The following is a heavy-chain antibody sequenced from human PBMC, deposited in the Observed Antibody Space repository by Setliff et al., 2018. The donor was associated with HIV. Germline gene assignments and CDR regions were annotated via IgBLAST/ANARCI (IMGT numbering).Heavy chain of an antibody. Sequence: ASVKVSCKASGYTFTGYYVHWVRQAPGQGLEWMGWISPYNGNTNYAQKLQGRVTMTTDTSTSTAYMELRSLRSDDTAVYYCARANYDILTAFEGEWDYWGQGTLVTVSS. CDR2: ISPYNGNT. CDR3: ARANYDILTAFEGEWDY. CDR1: GYTFTGYY. D-gene: IGHD3-9*01. V-gene: IGHV1-18*04. J-gene: IGHJ4*02.